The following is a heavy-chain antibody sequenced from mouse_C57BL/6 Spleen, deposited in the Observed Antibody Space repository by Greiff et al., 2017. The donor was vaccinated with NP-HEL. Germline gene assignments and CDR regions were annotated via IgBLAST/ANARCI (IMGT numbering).Heavy chain of an antibody. Sequence: EVQLQQSGPELVKPGASVKISCKASGYTFTDYYMNWVKQSHGKSLEWIGDINPNNGGTSYNQKFKGKATLTVDKSSSTAYMELRSLTSEDSAVYYCARVDGYYDAMDYWGQRTSVTVSS. D-gene: IGHD2-3*01. CDR3: ARVDGYYDAMDY. J-gene: IGHJ4*01. CDR1: GYTFTDYY. V-gene: IGHV1-26*01. CDR2: INPNNGGT.